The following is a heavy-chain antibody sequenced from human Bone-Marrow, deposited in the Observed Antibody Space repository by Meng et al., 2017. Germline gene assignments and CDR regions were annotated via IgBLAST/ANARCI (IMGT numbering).Heavy chain of an antibody. CDR1: GFTFSSYA. D-gene: IGHD3-22*01. Sequence: GESLKISCAASGFTFSSYAMHWVRQAPGKGLEWVAVISYDGSNKYYADSVKGRFTISRDKSKNTLYLQMNSLRAEDAAVYYCARDRSYYDSSGYYLQVNWYFDLWGRGTLVTGS. CDR2: ISYDGSNK. J-gene: IGHJ2*01. CDR3: ARDRSYYDSSGYYLQVNWYFDL. V-gene: IGHV3-30*01.